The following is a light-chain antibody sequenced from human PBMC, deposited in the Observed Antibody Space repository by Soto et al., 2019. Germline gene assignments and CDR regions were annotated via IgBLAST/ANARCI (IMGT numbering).Light chain of an antibody. V-gene: IGKV1-12*01. J-gene: IGKJ1*01. CDR3: QQTLSFPPT. CDR1: QAIDSL. Sequence: DIQMTPCPSSVSASVGDRVTITCRSSQAIDSLLALYQQKPGEAPKLLIFTGSLLHSGVPPRFSGSGSGTDFTLTISSLQHEDFATYYCQQTLSFPPTFGQGTKVDIK. CDR2: TGS.